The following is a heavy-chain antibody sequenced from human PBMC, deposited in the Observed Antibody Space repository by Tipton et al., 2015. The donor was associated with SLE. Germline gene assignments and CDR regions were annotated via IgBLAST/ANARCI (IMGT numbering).Heavy chain of an antibody. CDR1: DGSLSGYY. V-gene: IGHV4-34*01. CDR3: ARDGGQRVISGTYDFYYYGLDV. J-gene: IGHJ6*02. Sequence: TLSLTCTVFDGSLSGYYSAWLRQSPGKGLEWIGEISHDGGANYSPSLESRGTISLETSKNQFSLKLTSVTAADTAVYYCARDGGQRVISGTYDFYYYGLDVWGQGTTVTVSS. CDR2: ISHDGGA. D-gene: IGHD6-13*01.